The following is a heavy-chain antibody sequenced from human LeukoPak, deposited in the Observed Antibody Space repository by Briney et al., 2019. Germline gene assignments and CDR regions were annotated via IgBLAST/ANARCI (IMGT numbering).Heavy chain of an antibody. CDR1: GFTFSSYA. D-gene: IGHD2-8*01. CDR2: ISGSGGST. Sequence: PGGSPRLSCAASGFTFSSYAMSWVRQAPGKGLEWVSAISGSGGSTYYADSVKGRFTISRDNSKNTLYLQMNSLRAEDTAVYYCAKETFYCTNGVCHFDYWGQGTLVTVSS. J-gene: IGHJ4*02. CDR3: AKETFYCTNGVCHFDY. V-gene: IGHV3-23*01.